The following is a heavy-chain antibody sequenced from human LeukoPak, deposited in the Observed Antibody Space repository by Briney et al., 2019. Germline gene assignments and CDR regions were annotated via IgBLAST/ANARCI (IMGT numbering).Heavy chain of an antibody. Sequence: GGSLRLSCAASGFTFSSYGMHWVRQAPGKGLEWVAVIWYDGSNKYYADSVKGRFTISRDNSKNTLYLQMNSLRAEDTAVYYCAGGSTTVTTLDYWGQGTLVTVSS. CDR2: IWYDGSNK. CDR3: AGGSTTVTTLDY. J-gene: IGHJ4*02. D-gene: IGHD4-17*01. CDR1: GFTFSSYG. V-gene: IGHV3-33*01.